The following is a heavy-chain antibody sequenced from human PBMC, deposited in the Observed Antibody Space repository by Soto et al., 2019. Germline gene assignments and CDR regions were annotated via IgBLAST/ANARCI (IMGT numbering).Heavy chain of an antibody. J-gene: IGHJ4*02. D-gene: IGHD5-18*01. Sequence: QITLKESGPALVKPTQTLTLTCTFSGFSITSSGVTVGWIRQPPGKALECLALIAWNDDKSYSTSLQSRLPVTQDTSKNVVLLKMTHMGPVDTATYFCPLIGYICGLGAFDSWGQGTLVTVSS. V-gene: IGHV2-5*01. CDR3: PLIGYICGLGAFDS. CDR2: IAWNDDK. CDR1: GFSITSSGVT.